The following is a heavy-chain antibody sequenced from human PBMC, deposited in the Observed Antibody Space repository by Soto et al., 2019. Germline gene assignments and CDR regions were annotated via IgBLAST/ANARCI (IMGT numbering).Heavy chain of an antibody. J-gene: IGHJ4*02. CDR3: ATYATVTTNFDY. Sequence: SETLSLTCTVSGGSISSYYWSWIRQPPGKGLEWIGYIYYSGSTNYNPSLKSRVTISVDTSKNQFSLKLSSVTAADTAVYYCATYATVTTNFDYWGPGTLVTVSS. CDR1: GGSISSYY. CDR2: IYYSGST. D-gene: IGHD4-17*01. V-gene: IGHV4-59*01.